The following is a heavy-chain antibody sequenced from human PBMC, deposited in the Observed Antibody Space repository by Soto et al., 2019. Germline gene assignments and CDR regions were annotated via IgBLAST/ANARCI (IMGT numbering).Heavy chain of an antibody. CDR2: IKAYSGNT. V-gene: IGHV1-18*01. CDR1: GYTFATST. D-gene: IGHD4-17*01. Sequence: QLPLVQSGPEAKKPGASVKVSCKASGYTFATSTISWLRQAPGQGPEWMGWIKAYSGNTNYAQKLEGRRTMTTDTSTSTAYMELRSLTADVTAIYYCAIADYGDDDYWGQGTLVTVSS. CDR3: AIADYGDDDY. J-gene: IGHJ4*02.